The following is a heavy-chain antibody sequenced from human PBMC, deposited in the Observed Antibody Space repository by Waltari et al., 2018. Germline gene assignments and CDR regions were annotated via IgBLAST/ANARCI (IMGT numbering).Heavy chain of an antibody. CDR1: GGSLSGYY. Sequence: LFPPSSPLSLTFVFYGGSLSGYYWSWIRQPPGKGLEWIGETHDSGITNYNPSLKSRLSISMDMSKNQFSLRLSSVTAADTAAYYCTRAAAKAVAGTFWFDPWGQGTLVTVSS. CDR2: THDSGIT. D-gene: IGHD6-19*01. J-gene: IGHJ5*02. CDR3: TRAAAKAVAGTFWFDP. V-gene: IGHV4-34*01.